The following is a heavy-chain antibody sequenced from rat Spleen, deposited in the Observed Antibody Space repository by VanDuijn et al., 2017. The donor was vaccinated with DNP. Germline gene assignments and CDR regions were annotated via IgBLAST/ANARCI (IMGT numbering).Heavy chain of an antibody. V-gene: IGHV3-1*01. CDR3: ARWTYYFDY. Sequence: EVLLQESGPGLVKPSQSLSLTCSVTGYSITSNYWGWIRKFPGNKMEWIGHISYSGSTTYNPSLKSRISITRDTSKNQFFLQLSSLTTEDTATYYCARWTYYFDYWGQGVMVTVSS. J-gene: IGHJ2*01. CDR2: ISYSGST. CDR1: GYSITSNY.